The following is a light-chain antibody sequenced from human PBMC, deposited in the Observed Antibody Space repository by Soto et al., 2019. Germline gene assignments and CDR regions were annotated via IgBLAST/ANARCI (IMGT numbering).Light chain of an antibody. CDR3: QQRSNWPPVT. V-gene: IGKV3-11*01. CDR1: QSINRH. CDR2: DAS. J-gene: IGKJ4*01. Sequence: EIVLTQSPATLSLSPGERATLSCRASQSINRHLAWYRQKPGQAPWLLIYDASNRATGIPARFSGSGSGTDFTLTISSLEPEDFGVYYCQQRSNWPPVTFGGGTKVEIK.